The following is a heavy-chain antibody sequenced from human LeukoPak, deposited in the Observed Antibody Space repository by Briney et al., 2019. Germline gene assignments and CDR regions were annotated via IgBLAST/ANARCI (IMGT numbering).Heavy chain of an antibody. Sequence: PSETLSLTCNVSGGSIRGYYWSWIRQPPGKGLEWIGYIYSSGSTNYNPSLKSRVTMSVDTSKNQFSLKVSSVTAADTAVYFCARDQHTGSQKISDYWGQGTLVTVSS. V-gene: IGHV4-59*01. CDR1: GGSIRGYY. CDR3: ARDQHTGSQKISDY. CDR2: IYSSGST. D-gene: IGHD2-21*01. J-gene: IGHJ4*02.